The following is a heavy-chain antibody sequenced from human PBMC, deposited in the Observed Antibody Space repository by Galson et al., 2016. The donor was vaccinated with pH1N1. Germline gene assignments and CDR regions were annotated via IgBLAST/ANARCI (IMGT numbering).Heavy chain of an antibody. CDR2: IYWDDSE. D-gene: IGHD3-16*01. Sequence: PALVKPTQTLTLTCAFSGFSLSASGEAVGWLRQPPGKAPEWLAMIYWDDSERYSQSLKDRLTISKDSTKRHVVLTMTDMDPEDTGTYYCVHNDNIVMEEAAFDIFDIWGQGAAVHVSS. CDR3: VHNDNIVMEEAAFDIFDI. CDR1: GFSLSASGEA. J-gene: IGHJ3*02. V-gene: IGHV2-5*02.